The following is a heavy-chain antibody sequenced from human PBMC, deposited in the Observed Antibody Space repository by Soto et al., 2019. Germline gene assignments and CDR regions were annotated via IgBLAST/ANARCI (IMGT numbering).Heavy chain of an antibody. V-gene: IGHV3-7*03. D-gene: IGHD4-4*01. CDR2: IKEDGGEQ. J-gene: IGHJ5*02. CDR1: VFSCSSYW. CDR3: AITTSTVSYWFDP. Sequence: GALRVSCAASVFSCSSYWMSWVRQAPGKGPEWVANIKEDGGEQHYVDSVKGRFTISRDNTENSLFLQMNNLRAEDSAIYYCAITTSTVSYWFDPWGPGTQVTV.